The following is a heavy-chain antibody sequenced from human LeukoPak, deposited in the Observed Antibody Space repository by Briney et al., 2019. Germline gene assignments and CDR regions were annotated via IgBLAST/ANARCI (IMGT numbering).Heavy chain of an antibody. J-gene: IGHJ6*03. V-gene: IGHV3-7*01. D-gene: IGHD2/OR15-2a*01. CDR3: ARDSSEYCYYYYMDV. Sequence: GGSLRLSCAASGFTFSSYWMSWVRQAPGKGLEWVANIKQDGSEKYYVDSVKGRFTISRDNAKNSLYLQMNSLRAEDTAVYYCARDSSEYCYYYYMDVWGKGTTVTVSS. CDR1: GFTFSSYW. CDR2: IKQDGSEK.